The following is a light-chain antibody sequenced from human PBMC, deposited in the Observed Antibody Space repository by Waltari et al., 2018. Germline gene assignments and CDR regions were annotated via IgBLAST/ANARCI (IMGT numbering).Light chain of an antibody. CDR1: XXXXXX. CDR3: QALGTGAWV. CDR2: QDN. V-gene: IGLV3-1*01. Sequence: FXLTQPPSVSXSPGXXXSXTXSGXXXXXXXXVWYEHGQGKSPLLVIYQDNKRPTGIPERFSGSKSGNAATLTISGTQAMDEADYYCQALGTGAWVFGGGTKLTVL. J-gene: IGLJ3*02.